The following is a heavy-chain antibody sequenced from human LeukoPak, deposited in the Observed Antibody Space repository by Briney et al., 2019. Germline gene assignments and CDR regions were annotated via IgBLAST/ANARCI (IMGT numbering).Heavy chain of an antibody. J-gene: IGHJ5*02. CDR2: IYTSGST. CDR3: ARDDSYGDYVHWFDP. V-gene: IGHV4-4*07. Sequence: SETLSLTCTVSGGSIRSYYWSWIRQPAGKGPEWIGRIYTSGSTNYNPSLKSRVTMSVDTSKNQFSLKLSSVTAADTAVYYCARDDSYGDYVHWFDPWGQGTLVTVSS. D-gene: IGHD4-17*01. CDR1: GGSIRSYY.